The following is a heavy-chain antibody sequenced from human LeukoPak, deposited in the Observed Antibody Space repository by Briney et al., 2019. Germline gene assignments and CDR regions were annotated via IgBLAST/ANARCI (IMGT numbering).Heavy chain of an antibody. CDR1: GYSFTSYW. CDR2: IYPGDSDT. CDR3: ARQHQLEMATIWFDP. Sequence: GESLKISCKGSGYSFTSYWIGWVRQMPGKGLEWMGIIYPGDSDTRYSPSFQGQVTISADKSISTAYLQWSSLMASDTAMYYCARQHQLEMATIWFDPWGQGTLVTVSS. D-gene: IGHD5-24*01. J-gene: IGHJ5*02. V-gene: IGHV5-51*01.